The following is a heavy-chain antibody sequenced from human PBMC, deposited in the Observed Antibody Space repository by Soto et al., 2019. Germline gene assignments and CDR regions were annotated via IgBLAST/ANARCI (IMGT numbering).Heavy chain of an antibody. CDR2: IWYDGSNK. V-gene: IGHV3-33*01. CDR3: ARDLVDYHILTGLHY. CDR1: GFTFSSYG. J-gene: IGHJ4*02. Sequence: GGSLRLSCAASGFTFSSYGMHWVRQAPGKGLEWVAVIWYDGSNKYYADSVKGRFTISRDNSKNTLYLQMNSLRAEDTAVYYCARDLVDYHILTGLHYSGPTPLVTVS. D-gene: IGHD3-9*01.